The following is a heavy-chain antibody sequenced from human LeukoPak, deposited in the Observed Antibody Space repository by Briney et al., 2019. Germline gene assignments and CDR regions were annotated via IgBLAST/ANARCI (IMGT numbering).Heavy chain of an antibody. Sequence: SETLSLTCAVYGGSFSGYYWSWIRQPPGKGREWIGEINHSGGTNYNPSLKSRVTISVDRSKNHFSLKLSSVPAPDTAVYYCARKLPPVVVGAATYNWFDPWGQGTLVTVSS. D-gene: IGHD2-15*01. J-gene: IGHJ5*02. V-gene: IGHV4-34*01. CDR1: GGSFSGYY. CDR3: ARKLPPVVVGAATYNWFDP. CDR2: INHSGGT.